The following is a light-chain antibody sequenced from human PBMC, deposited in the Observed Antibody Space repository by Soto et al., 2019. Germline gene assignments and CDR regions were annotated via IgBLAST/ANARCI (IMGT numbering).Light chain of an antibody. CDR1: QSLSSRN. V-gene: IGKV3-20*01. Sequence: EIVMTQSPATLSVSPGERATLSCRASQSLSSRNLAWYQQKPGQAPRPLIYGASSRATGIPDRFSGSGSGTDFTLTISRLEPDDFATYYCQQYHSYWTFGQGTKVDIK. J-gene: IGKJ1*01. CDR2: GAS. CDR3: QQYHSYWT.